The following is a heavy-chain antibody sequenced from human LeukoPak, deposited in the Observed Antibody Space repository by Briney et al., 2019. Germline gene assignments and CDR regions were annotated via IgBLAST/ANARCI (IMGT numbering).Heavy chain of an antibody. CDR1: GFTFSDYA. J-gene: IGHJ4*02. V-gene: IGHV3-23*01. CDR3: AKGYYASGSSLSAFDY. CDR2: IRSSGDTT. Sequence: GGSLRLSCAASGFTFSDYAMDWVRQAPGKGLEWVSVIRSSGDTTYYADFVKGRFTISRDDSKNTLYLQMNSLRAEDTAVYYCAKGYYASGSSLSAFDYWGQGTLVTVSS. D-gene: IGHD3-10*01.